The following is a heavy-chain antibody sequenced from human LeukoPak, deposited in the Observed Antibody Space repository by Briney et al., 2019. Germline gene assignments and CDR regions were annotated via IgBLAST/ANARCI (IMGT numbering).Heavy chain of an antibody. V-gene: IGHV1-8*01. CDR2: MNPNSGNT. CDR3: ARDTYYYDSSGYYYPDFDY. Sequence: ASVKVSCKASGYTFTSYDINWVRQATGQGLEWMGWMNPNSGNTGYAQKFQGRVTMTRNTSISTAYMELSSLRSEDTAVYYCARDTYYYDSSGYYYPDFDYWGQGTLVTVSS. D-gene: IGHD3-22*01. J-gene: IGHJ4*02. CDR1: GYTFTSYD.